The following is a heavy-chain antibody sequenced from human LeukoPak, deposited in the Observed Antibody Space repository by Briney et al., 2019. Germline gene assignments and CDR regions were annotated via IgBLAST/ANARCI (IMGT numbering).Heavy chain of an antibody. CDR3: ARDRWQQLYSCMDV. CDR1: GFTFSSYW. CDR2: IKQDGSEK. D-gene: IGHD2-2*02. V-gene: IGHV3-7*01. J-gene: IGHJ6*03. Sequence: GGSLRLSCAASGFTFSSYWMSWVRQAPGKGLEWVANIKQDGSEKYYVDSVKGRFTISRDNAKNSLYLQMNSLRAEDTAVYYCARDRWQQLYSCMDVWGKGTTVTVSS.